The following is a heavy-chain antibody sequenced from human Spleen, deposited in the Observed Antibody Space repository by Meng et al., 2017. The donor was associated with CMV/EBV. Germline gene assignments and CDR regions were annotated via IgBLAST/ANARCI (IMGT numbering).Heavy chain of an antibody. CDR3: ARDPDYTSSSFGDY. CDR1: GFTFSDYY. J-gene: IGHJ4*02. D-gene: IGHD6-6*01. V-gene: IGHV3-11*04. CDR2: ISTSGGTI. Sequence: GGSLRLSCAASGFTFSDYYMSWIRQAPGKGLEWVSYISTSGGTIYYADSVKGRFTISRDNAKNSLYLQMNSLRAEDTAVYNCARDPDYTSSSFGDYWGQGTLVTVSS.